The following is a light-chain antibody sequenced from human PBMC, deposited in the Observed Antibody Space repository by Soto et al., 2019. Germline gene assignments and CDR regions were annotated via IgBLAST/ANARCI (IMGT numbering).Light chain of an antibody. J-gene: IGKJ1*01. CDR2: AVS. V-gene: IGKV3-20*01. CDR1: QSVASNC. Sequence: EIVLTQSPGTLSLSPGEGATLSCRASQSVASNCLAWYQQKPGQAPRLLMYAVSSRATGIPDRFSGSGSGTDFTLTISRLEPEDFAVYYCQQYVNSPQTLGQGTKVEIK. CDR3: QQYVNSPQT.